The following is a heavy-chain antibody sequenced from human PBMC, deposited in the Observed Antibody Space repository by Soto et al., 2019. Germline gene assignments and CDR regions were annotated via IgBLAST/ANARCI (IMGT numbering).Heavy chain of an antibody. CDR3: AKVGQGQYGMDV. Sequence: QVQLVESGGGVVQPGRSLRLSCAASGFTFSSYGMHWVRQAPGKGLEWVAVISYDGSNKYYADSVKGRFTISRDNSKNTLYLQMNSLRAEDTAVYYCAKVGQGQYGMDVWGQGTTVTVSS. CDR2: ISYDGSNK. J-gene: IGHJ6*02. D-gene: IGHD4-4*01. CDR1: GFTFSSYG. V-gene: IGHV3-30*18.